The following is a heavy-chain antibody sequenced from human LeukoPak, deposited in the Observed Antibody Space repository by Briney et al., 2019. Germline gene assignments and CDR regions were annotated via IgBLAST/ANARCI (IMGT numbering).Heavy chain of an antibody. CDR3: ARAPNYDYIWGNYRFDY. Sequence: ASVKVSCKASGYTFANYGINWVRQAPGQGLEWMGWISVYNGNTNYAQNLQGRVTMTTDTSTSTAYMELKSLRSDDTAVYYCARAPNYDYIWGNYRFDYWGQGTLVTVSS. CDR2: ISVYNGNT. J-gene: IGHJ4*02. V-gene: IGHV1-18*01. CDR1: GYTFANYG. D-gene: IGHD3-16*02.